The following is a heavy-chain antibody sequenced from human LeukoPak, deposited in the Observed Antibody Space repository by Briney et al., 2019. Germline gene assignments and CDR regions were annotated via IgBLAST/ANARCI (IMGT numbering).Heavy chain of an antibody. CDR2: FDPEDGET. J-gene: IGHJ4*02. Sequence: ASVKVSCKVSGYTLTELSMHWVRQAPGKGLEWVGGFDPEDGETIYAQKFQGRVTMTEDTSTDTAYMELSSLRSEDTAVYYCATVPTGKYSGSYLALGAFDYWGQGTLVTVSS. CDR1: GYTLTELS. CDR3: ATVPTGKYSGSYLALGAFDY. V-gene: IGHV1-24*01. D-gene: IGHD1-26*01.